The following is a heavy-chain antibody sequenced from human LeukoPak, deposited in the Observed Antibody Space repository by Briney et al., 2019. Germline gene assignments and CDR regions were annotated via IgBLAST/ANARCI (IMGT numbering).Heavy chain of an antibody. CDR3: VRLRRNSDSSGYYYYYDY. Sequence: GGSLTLSCAASQFTFSSYSMNWVRQAPGKGLEWVSSINRGATHIYYADSLRGRFIISRDDAKNSLYLQMNSLRAEDTAVYYCVRLRRNSDSSGYYYYYDYWGQGTLVTASS. CDR1: QFTFSSYS. CDR2: INRGATHI. V-gene: IGHV3-21*01. D-gene: IGHD3-22*01. J-gene: IGHJ4*02.